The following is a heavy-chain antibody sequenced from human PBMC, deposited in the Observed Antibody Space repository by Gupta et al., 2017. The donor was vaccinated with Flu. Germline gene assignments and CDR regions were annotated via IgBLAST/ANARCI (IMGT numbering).Heavy chain of an antibody. J-gene: IGHJ4*02. CDR1: GFVFTAYA. V-gene: IGHV3-23*01. D-gene: IGHD3-22*01. Sequence: DAQLLQSGGTLVKPGGSLRLSCAASGFVFTAYAMTWVRQTPGKGLEWVAAISNTGGRTYYADSVEGRFTVSRDNSKNTLFLHMSSLRAEDTALYFCGKDLRYFDSTGYYGVDFWGQGSLVTVSS. CDR3: GKDLRYFDSTGYYGVDF. CDR2: ISNTGGRT.